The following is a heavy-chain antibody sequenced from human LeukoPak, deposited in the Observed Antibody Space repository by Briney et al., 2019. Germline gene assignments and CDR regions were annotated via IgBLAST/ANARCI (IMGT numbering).Heavy chain of an antibody. J-gene: IGHJ4*02. CDR1: GGSISSSSYY. V-gene: IGHV4-39*01. CDR2: IYYSGST. Sequence: SETLSLTCTVSGGSISSSSYYWAWIRQPPGKGLEWIGSIYYSGSTYYNPSLKSRITMSVDTSKNQFSLKLTSVTAADTAPYYCARVCSSASCALDYWGQGTLVTVSS. CDR3: ARVCSSASCALDY. D-gene: IGHD2-2*01.